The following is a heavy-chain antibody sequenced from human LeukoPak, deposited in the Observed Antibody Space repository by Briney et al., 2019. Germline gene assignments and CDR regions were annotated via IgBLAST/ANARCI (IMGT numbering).Heavy chain of an antibody. D-gene: IGHD5-24*01. CDR1: GYIFTGYY. V-gene: IGHV1-2*02. CDR3: YRGRPLGTSTDVLHGD. Sequence: ASVKVSCKASGYIFTGYYIHWVRQAPGQGLEWLGWLNPNSGDTDFARSFQGRVTMTRDTSINTAYMELSRLASDDTAVYYCYRGRPLGTSTDVLHGDWGQGTLVTVSS. CDR2: LNPNSGDT. J-gene: IGHJ4*02.